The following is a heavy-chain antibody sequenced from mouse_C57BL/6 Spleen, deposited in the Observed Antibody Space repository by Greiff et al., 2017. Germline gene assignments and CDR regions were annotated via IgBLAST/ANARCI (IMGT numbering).Heavy chain of an antibody. Sequence: QVQLKESGAELVKPGASVKLSCKASGYTFTSYWMHWVKQRPGRGLEWIGRIDPNSGGTKYNEKFKSKATLTVDKPSSTAYMQLSSLTSEDSAVYYCAAYYGSSYEDYAMDYWGQGTSVTVSS. CDR2: IDPNSGGT. D-gene: IGHD1-1*01. V-gene: IGHV1-72*01. CDR3: AAYYGSSYEDYAMDY. J-gene: IGHJ4*01. CDR1: GYTFTSYW.